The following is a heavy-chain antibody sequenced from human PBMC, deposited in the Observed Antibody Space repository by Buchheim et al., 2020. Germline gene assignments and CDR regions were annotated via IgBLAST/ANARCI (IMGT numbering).Heavy chain of an antibody. D-gene: IGHD3-22*01. J-gene: IGHJ4*02. Sequence: QVQLVESGGGVVQPGRSLRLSCVASGFTLSSYGMDWVRQAPGKGLEWVAFIWYDGTKEKYADSVKGRFTISRDNSKNTLYLQMNSLGADDTAVYYCARDLKGNYCDRTRPGLPDYWGQGTL. CDR2: IWYDGTKE. CDR1: GFTLSSYG. CDR3: ARDLKGNYCDRTRPGLPDY. V-gene: IGHV3-33*01.